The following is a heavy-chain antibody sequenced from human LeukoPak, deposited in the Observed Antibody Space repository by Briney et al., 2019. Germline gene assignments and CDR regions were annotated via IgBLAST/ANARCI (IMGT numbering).Heavy chain of an antibody. V-gene: IGHV3-21*06. J-gene: IGHJ4*02. CDR1: GFTFSSYA. Sequence: GGSLRLSCAASGFTFSSYAMNWVRQAPGKGLEWVSSISGRSADIYYADSVKGRFTISRDNAKNSVFLQMNNLGVEDTAIYYCARRGYHDSSGYDYWGQGTPVTVSS. CDR3: ARRGYHDSSGYDY. CDR2: ISGRSADI. D-gene: IGHD3-22*01.